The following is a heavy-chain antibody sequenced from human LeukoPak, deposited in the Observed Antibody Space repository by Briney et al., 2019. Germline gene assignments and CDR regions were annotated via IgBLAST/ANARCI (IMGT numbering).Heavy chain of an antibody. CDR2: IYYSGST. V-gene: IGHV4-59*02. CDR3: ARLPAGDYSNWFDP. J-gene: IGHJ5*02. CDR1: GLIVNNNY. D-gene: IGHD4-17*01. Sequence: GSLRLSCAASGLIVNNNYMSWIRQPPGKGLEWIGYIYYSGSTNYNPSLKSRVTISVDTSKNQFSLKLSSVTAADTAVYYCARLPAGDYSNWFDPWGQGTLVTVSS.